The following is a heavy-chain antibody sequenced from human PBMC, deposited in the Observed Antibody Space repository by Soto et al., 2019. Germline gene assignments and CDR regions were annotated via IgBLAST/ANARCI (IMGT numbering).Heavy chain of an antibody. D-gene: IGHD4-4*01. J-gene: IGHJ6*02. V-gene: IGHV5-51*01. Sequence: AESLTISCQVSGYSFASYWIGWVLQMPGKDLEWMGIIYPGDSDTRYSPSFQGQVTISADKSISTAYLQWSSLKASDTAMYYCASRIDSNRYYYGMDVWGQGTTVTVSS. CDR3: ASRIDSNRYYYGMDV. CDR2: IYPGDSDT. CDR1: GYSFASYW.